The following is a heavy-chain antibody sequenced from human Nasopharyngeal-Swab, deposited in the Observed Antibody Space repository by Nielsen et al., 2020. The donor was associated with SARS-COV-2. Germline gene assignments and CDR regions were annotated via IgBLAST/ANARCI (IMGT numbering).Heavy chain of an antibody. D-gene: IGHD3-3*01. CDR3: ARDSSRLRFFL. CDR1: GGSISSGGYY. Sequence: LRLSCTVSGGSISSGGYYWSWIRQHPGKGLEWIGYIYYSGSTYYNPSLKSRVTISVDTSKNQFSLTLTSVTAADTAVYYCARDSSRLRFFLWGQGTLVTVSS. CDR2: IYYSGST. J-gene: IGHJ4*02. V-gene: IGHV4-31*03.